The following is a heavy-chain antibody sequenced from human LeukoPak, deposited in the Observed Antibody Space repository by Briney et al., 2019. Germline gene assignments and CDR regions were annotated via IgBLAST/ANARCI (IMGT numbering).Heavy chain of an antibody. D-gene: IGHD2-2*01. J-gene: IGHJ4*02. CDR3: ARSRTIEY. V-gene: IGHV3-7*01. CDR1: GLTFSSYW. Sequence: GGSLRLSCAASGLTFSSYWMSWVRQAPGKGVEWVANIKQDGSEKYYVDSVKGRFTISRDNAKNSLYLQMNSRRAEDTAVYYCARSRTIEYWGQGTLVTVSS. CDR2: IKQDGSEK.